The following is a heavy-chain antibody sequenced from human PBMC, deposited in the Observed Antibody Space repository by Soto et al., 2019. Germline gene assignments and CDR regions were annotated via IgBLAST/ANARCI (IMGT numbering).Heavy chain of an antibody. CDR2: IYYSGST. CDR3: ARTNVGYCSSTSCREKYYYYYMDV. J-gene: IGHJ6*03. Sequence: SETLSLTCTVSGGSISSYYWSWIRQPPGKGLEWIGYIYYSGSTNYNPSLKSRVTISVDTSKNQFSLKLSSVTAADTAVYYCARTNVGYCSSTSCREKYYYYYMDVWGKGTTVTVSS. D-gene: IGHD2-2*01. CDR1: GGSISSYY. V-gene: IGHV4-59*08.